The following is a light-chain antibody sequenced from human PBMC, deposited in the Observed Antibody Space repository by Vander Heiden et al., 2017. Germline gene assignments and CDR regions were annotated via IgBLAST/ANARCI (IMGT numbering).Light chain of an antibody. Sequence: QSALTQPASVSGSPGQSITISCTGTSSDFDTYNSVSWYQHHPGNAPKLMIFEVNYRASGVSNRFSGSKSGNTASLTISGLQAEDEADYYCSSYTTSSTLYVFGTGTKVTVL. J-gene: IGLJ1*01. V-gene: IGLV2-14*01. CDR1: SSDFDTYNS. CDR2: EVN. CDR3: SSYTTSSTLYV.